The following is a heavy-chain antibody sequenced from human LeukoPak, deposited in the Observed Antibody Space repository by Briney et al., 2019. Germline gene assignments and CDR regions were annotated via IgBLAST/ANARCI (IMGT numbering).Heavy chain of an antibody. J-gene: IGHJ5*02. CDR1: GGSISSGGYY. V-gene: IGHV4-61*02. CDR2: IFSSGST. Sequence: SETLSLTCTVSGGSISSGGYYWSWIRQPAGKGLEWIGRIFSSGSTNYNPSLKSRVTMSVDTSKNQFSLKLSSVTAADTAVYYCARVLGYSGSSYRGWFDPWGQGTLVTVSS. D-gene: IGHD1-26*01. CDR3: ARVLGYSGSSYRGWFDP.